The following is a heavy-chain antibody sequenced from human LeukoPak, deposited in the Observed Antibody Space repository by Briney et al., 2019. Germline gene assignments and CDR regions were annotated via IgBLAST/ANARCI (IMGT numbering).Heavy chain of an antibody. V-gene: IGHV3-21*01. J-gene: IGHJ4*02. CDR2: ITSSGSYI. CDR1: AFSFSNYN. Sequence: GGSLRLSCAASAFSFSNYNMNWVRQAPGKGLEWVSSITSSGSYIYYADSVKGRFTISRDNAKNSLYLQLNSLRAEDTAAYYCARDVGFGGYSRGIFDYWGQGTLVTVSS. D-gene: IGHD3-10*01. CDR3: ARDVGFGGYSRGIFDY.